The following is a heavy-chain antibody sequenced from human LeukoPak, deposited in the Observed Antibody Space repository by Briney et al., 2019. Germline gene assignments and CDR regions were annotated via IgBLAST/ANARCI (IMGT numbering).Heavy chain of an antibody. V-gene: IGHV3-7*04. D-gene: IGHD5-12*01. Sequence: PGGSLRLSCAASGFTFSYYWMSWVRQAPGKGLEWVANIKQDGSEIYYVDSVKGRFTFSRDNAKNSLYLQMNSLRAEDTAVYYCARYGGYKLFDYWGQGTLVTVSS. CDR3: ARYGGYKLFDY. J-gene: IGHJ4*02. CDR2: IKQDGSEI. CDR1: GFTFSYYW.